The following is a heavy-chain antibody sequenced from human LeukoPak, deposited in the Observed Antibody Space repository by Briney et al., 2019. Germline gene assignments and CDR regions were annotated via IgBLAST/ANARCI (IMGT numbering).Heavy chain of an antibody. V-gene: IGHV4-39*01. CDR1: GGSISSSSYY. CDR3: ASHLQYYYYYMDV. D-gene: IGHD4-11*01. CDR2: IYYSGSI. Sequence: SETLSLTCTVSGGSISSSSYYWGWIRQPPGKGLEWIGSIYYSGSIYYNPSLKSRVTISVDTSKNQFSLKLSSVTAADTAVYYCASHLQYYYYYMDVWGKGTTVTVSS. J-gene: IGHJ6*03.